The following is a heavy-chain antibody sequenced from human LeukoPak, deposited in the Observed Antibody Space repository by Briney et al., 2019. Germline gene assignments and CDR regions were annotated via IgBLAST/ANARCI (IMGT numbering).Heavy chain of an antibody. Sequence: PSETLSLTCTVSGGSISSYYWSWIRQPPGKGLEWIGYIYYSGSTNYNPSLKSRVTISVDTSKNQFSLKLSSVTAADTALYYCARGNDFSDAFDIWGQGTMVTVSS. CDR2: IYYSGST. V-gene: IGHV4-59*01. J-gene: IGHJ3*02. CDR3: ARGNDFSDAFDI. CDR1: GGSISSYY. D-gene: IGHD3-3*01.